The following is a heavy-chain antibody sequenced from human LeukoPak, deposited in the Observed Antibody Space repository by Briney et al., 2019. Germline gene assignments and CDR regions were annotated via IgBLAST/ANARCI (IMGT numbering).Heavy chain of an antibody. CDR3: ARGKPPSSGWPHPGYWFDP. D-gene: IGHD6-19*01. V-gene: IGHV4-34*01. CDR2: SNHRGST. Sequence: PSETLSLTCAVYGGSFSGYYCGWIRQPPGKGLELIGESNHRGSTQYHPSVKTRVTISVTTSKNQSSLKLSPVTAADTAVYYCARGKPPSSGWPHPGYWFDPWGQGTLVTVSS. CDR1: GGSFSGYY. J-gene: IGHJ5*02.